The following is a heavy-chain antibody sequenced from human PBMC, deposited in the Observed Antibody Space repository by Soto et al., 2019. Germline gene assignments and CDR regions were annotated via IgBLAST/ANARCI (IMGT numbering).Heavy chain of an antibody. J-gene: IGHJ4*02. CDR2: ISYDGTDK. CDR1: EFTFSSYA. Sequence: LRLSCAASEFTFSSYAMHWVRQAPGKGLEWVALISYDGTDKYYADSVKARFTISRDNSQNTLYLHMSSLRAEDTAVYYCAKDLDYWGQGTLVTVSS. V-gene: IGHV3-30-3*01. CDR3: AKDLDY.